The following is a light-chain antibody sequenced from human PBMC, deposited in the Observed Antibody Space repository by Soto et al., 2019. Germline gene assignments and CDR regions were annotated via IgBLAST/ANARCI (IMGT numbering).Light chain of an antibody. J-gene: IGKJ3*01. CDR2: DAS. V-gene: IGKV3-11*01. CDR3: QHRTNLPPGVS. CDR1: QSISSY. Sequence: EVVLTQSPATLSLSPGERATLSCRASQSISSYLAWLQQKPGHAPRLLIYDASNRATGIPARFSGSGSGTDFTLTISSLEPEDFAVYYCQHRTNLPPGVSFGPGTTVDI.